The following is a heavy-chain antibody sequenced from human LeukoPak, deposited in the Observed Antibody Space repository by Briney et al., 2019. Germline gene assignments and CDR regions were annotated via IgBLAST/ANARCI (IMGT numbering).Heavy chain of an antibody. CDR3: ARDSVTRRPYYYYYYMDV. Sequence: SETLSLTCAVYGGSFSGYYWSWIRQPPGKGLEWIGEINHSGSTNYNPSLKSRVTISVDTSKNQFSLKLSSVTAADTAVYYCARDSVTRRPYYYYYYMDVWGKGTTVTVSS. D-gene: IGHD4-17*01. V-gene: IGHV4-34*01. CDR1: GGSFSGYY. CDR2: INHSGST. J-gene: IGHJ6*03.